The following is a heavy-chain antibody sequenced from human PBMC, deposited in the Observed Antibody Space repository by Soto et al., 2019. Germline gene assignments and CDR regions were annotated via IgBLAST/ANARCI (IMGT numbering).Heavy chain of an antibody. J-gene: IGHJ4*02. CDR1: GGSFSGYY. CDR2: INHSGST. Sequence: SETLSLTCAVYGGSFSGYYWSWIRQPPGKGLEWIGEINHSGSTNYNPSLKSRVTISVDTSKNQFSLKLSSVTAADTAVYYCARGDVGDGYNFDYWGQGTLVTVSS. V-gene: IGHV4-34*01. D-gene: IGHD1-26*01. CDR3: ARGDVGDGYNFDY.